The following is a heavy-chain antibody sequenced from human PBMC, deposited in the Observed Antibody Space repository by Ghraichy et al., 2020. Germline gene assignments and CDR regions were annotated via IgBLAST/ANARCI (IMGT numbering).Heavy chain of an antibody. CDR3: ARTEQQPGYPSYYYMDV. D-gene: IGHD6-13*01. CDR2: ISHVGIT. CDR1: GGSFSGFY. Sequence: GSLRLSCAVYGGSFSGFYWSWIRQSPGEGLQWIGDISHVGITRDNPSLRIRLTLSVDTSRNQFSLNLTSMTAADTAVYYCARTEQQPGYPSYYYMDVWGEVTTCTVS. J-gene: IGHJ6*03. V-gene: IGHV4-34*01.